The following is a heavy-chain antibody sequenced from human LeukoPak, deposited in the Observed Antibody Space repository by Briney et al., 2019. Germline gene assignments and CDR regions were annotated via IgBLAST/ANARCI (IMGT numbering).Heavy chain of an antibody. CDR1: GHIFTGYY. V-gene: IGHV1-2*06. J-gene: IGHJ6*02. Sequence: GASVKVSCKAAGHIFTGYYMHRVRQAPGQWLEWMGRINPNSGGTNYAQKFQGRVTMTRDTSISTAYMELSRLRSDDTAVYYCARAARNGMDVWGQGTTVTVSS. CDR2: INPNSGGT. CDR3: ARAARNGMDV. D-gene: IGHD6-6*01.